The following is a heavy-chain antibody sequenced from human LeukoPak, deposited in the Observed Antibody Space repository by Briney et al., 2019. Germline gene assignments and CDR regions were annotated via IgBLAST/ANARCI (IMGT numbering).Heavy chain of an antibody. V-gene: IGHV1-18*01. D-gene: IGHD3-3*01. J-gene: IGHJ4*02. CDR1: GYTFTSYG. CDR3: ARVETMYDFLSGYYPSKLYYFDY. Sequence: ASVKVSCKASGYTFTSYGISWVRQAPGQGLEWMGWISAYNGNTNYAQKLQGRVTMTTDTSTSTAYMELRSLRSDDTAVYYCARVETMYDFLSGYYPSKLYYFDYWGQGTLVTVSS. CDR2: ISAYNGNT.